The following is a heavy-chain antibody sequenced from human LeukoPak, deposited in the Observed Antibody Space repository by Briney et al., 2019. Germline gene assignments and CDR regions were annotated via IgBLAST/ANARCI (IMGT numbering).Heavy chain of an antibody. CDR1: GGSISSRNW. CDR2: INHSGST. D-gene: IGHD6-13*01. CDR3: ARSRFRAAGKGFDP. V-gene: IGHV4-4*02. J-gene: IGHJ5*02. Sequence: SETLSLTCAVSGGSISSRNWWSWVRQPPGKGLEWIGEINHSGSTNYNPSLKSRVTISVDTSKNQFSLKLSSVTAADTAVYYCARSRFRAAGKGFDPWGQGTLVTVSS.